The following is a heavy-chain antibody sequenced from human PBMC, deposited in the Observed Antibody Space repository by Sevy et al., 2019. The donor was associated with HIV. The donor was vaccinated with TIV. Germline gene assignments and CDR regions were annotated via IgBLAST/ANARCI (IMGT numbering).Heavy chain of an antibody. J-gene: IGHJ4*02. CDR1: GFTFSSYG. D-gene: IGHD2-15*01. V-gene: IGHV3-30*18. CDR3: AKDSGGSCYY. Sequence: GGSLRLSCAASGFTFSSYGMHWVRHAPGKGREGVAVISYDGSNKYYADSVKGRFTISRDNSKNTLYLQMNSLRAEDTAVYYCAKDSGGSCYYWGQGTLVTVSS. CDR2: ISYDGSNK.